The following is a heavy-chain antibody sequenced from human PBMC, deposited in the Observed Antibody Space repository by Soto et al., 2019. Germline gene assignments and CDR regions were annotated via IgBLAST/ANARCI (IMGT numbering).Heavy chain of an antibody. CDR3: ARGEQLLESYYYYMDV. D-gene: IGHD6-13*01. CDR1: GGSFSGYY. Sequence: QVQLQQWGAGLLKPSETLSLTCAVYGGSFSGYYWSWIRQPPGKGLEWIGEINHSGSTNYNPSLKSRVTISVDTSKTQFSLKLSSVTAADTAVYYCARGEQLLESYYYYMDVWGKGTTVTVSS. CDR2: INHSGST. J-gene: IGHJ6*03. V-gene: IGHV4-34*01.